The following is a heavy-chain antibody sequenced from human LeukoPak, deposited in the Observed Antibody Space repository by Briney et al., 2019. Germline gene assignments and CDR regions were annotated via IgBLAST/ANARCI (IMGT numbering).Heavy chain of an antibody. Sequence: PSQTLSLTCTVSGGSISSGDYYWGWIRQPPGKGLEWIGSIYHSGSTYYNSSLKSRVTISVDTSKNQFSLKLSSVTAADTAVYYCARVGDYYDSSGLSWFDYWGQGTLVTVSS. CDR3: ARVGDYYDSSGLSWFDY. J-gene: IGHJ4*02. D-gene: IGHD3-22*01. CDR1: GGSISSGDYY. CDR2: IYHSGST. V-gene: IGHV4-39*07.